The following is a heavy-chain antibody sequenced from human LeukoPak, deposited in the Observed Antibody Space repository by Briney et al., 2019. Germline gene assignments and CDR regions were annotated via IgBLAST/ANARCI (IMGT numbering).Heavy chain of an antibody. V-gene: IGHV3-23*01. CDR3: AKDQDEYNTWYADY. CDR2: ISGSGGST. Sequence: GGSLRLSCAASGFTFSSYAMSWVRQAPGKGLEWVSAISGSGGSTYYADSVKGRFTISRDNSKNTLYLQMNSLRAEDTAVYYCAKDQDEYNTWYADYWGQGTLVTVSS. J-gene: IGHJ4*02. CDR1: GFTFSSYA. D-gene: IGHD1-14*01.